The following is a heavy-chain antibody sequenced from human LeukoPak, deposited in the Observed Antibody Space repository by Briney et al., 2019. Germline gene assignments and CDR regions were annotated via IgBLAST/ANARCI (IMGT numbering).Heavy chain of an antibody. V-gene: IGHV1-46*01. J-gene: IGHJ1*01. CDR3: ARITPCGDCYSSSAEYFQH. CDR2: INPSGGST. CDR1: GYTFTSYY. D-gene: IGHD2-21*02. Sequence: ASMKVSCKASGYTFTSYYMHWVRQAPGQGLEWMGIINPSGGSTSYAQKFQGRVTMTRDTSTSTVYMELSSLRSEDTAVYYCARITPCGDCYSSSAEYFQHWGQGTLVTVSS.